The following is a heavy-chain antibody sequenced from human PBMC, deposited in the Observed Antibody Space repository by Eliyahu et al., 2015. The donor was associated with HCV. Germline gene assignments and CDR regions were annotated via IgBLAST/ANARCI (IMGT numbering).Heavy chain of an antibody. V-gene: IGHV1-18*01. Sequence: QVQLVQSGAEVKKPGASVKVSCKASGYTFTSYGISWVRQAPGQGLEWMGWISAYNGNTNYAQKLQGRVTMTTDTSTSTAYMELRSLRSDDTAVYYCARALETYYYDSSAPDAFDIWGQGTMVTVSS. CDR3: ARALETYYYDSSAPDAFDI. CDR1: GYTFTSYG. J-gene: IGHJ3*02. CDR2: ISAYNGNT. D-gene: IGHD3-22*01.